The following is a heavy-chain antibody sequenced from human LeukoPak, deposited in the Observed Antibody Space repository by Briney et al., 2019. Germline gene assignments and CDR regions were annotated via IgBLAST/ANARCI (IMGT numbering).Heavy chain of an antibody. CDR3: ARDRLRLLPAFDI. V-gene: IGHV4-4*07. D-gene: IGHD6-19*01. CDR1: GGSISGYY. CDR2: IYTSGST. Sequence: SETLSLTCTVSGGSISGYYWSWIRQPAGKGLEWIGRIYTSGSTNYNPSLKSRVTMSVDTSKNQFSLKLNSVTAADTAVYYCARDRLRLLPAFDIWGQGTMVTVSS. J-gene: IGHJ3*02.